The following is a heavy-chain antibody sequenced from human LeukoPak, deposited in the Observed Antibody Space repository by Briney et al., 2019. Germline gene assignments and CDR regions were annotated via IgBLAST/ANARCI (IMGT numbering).Heavy chain of an antibody. D-gene: IGHD1-26*01. V-gene: IGHV1-58*02. Sequence: SVKVSCKASGFTFTSSAMQWVRQARGQRLEWIGWIVVGSGNTNYAQKFQERVTITRDMSTSTAYMELSSLRSEDTAVYYCARALAWGGSSYSYYYMDVWDKGTTVTVSS. CDR1: GFTFTSSA. J-gene: IGHJ6*03. CDR3: ARALAWGGSSYSYYYMDV. CDR2: IVVGSGNT.